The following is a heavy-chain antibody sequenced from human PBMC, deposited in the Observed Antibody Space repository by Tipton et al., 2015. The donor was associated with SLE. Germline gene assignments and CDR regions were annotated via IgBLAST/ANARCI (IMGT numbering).Heavy chain of an antibody. CDR1: GFTFDAYA. CDR2: ISWNSGSR. J-gene: IGHJ6*02. Sequence: SLRLSCAVSGFTFDAYAMHWVRQAPGKGLEWVSGISWNSGSRGYADSVKGLFTISRDNAKNSLYLQMNSLRAEDTALYYWARGLWFRDLAHGMGVRGQGPRATVS. CDR3: ARGLWFRDLAHGMGV. D-gene: IGHD3-10*01. V-gene: IGHV3-9*01.